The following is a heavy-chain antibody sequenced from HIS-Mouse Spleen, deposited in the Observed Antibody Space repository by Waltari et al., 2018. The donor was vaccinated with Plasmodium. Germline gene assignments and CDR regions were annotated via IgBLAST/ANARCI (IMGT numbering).Heavy chain of an antibody. D-gene: IGHD6-13*01. CDR3: AKDRRSSSWYVDY. CDR2: ISYDGSNK. Sequence: QVQLVASGGGVVQPGRSLRLSCAASGFPFISFGMHRVRQAPGKGLEWVAVISYDGSNKYYADSVKGRFTISRDNSKNTLYLQMNSLRAEDTAVYYCAKDRRSSSWYVDYWGQGTLVTVSS. J-gene: IGHJ4*02. CDR1: GFPFISFG. V-gene: IGHV3-30*18.